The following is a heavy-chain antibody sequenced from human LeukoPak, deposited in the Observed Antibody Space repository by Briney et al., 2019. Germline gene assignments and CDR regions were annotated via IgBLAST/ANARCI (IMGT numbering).Heavy chain of an antibody. V-gene: IGHV3-48*04. Sequence: GGSLRLSCAASGVTFSSYSMNWVRQAPGKGLEWVSYISSSGIIYYADSVKGRITISRDNAKNSLYLQMNSLRAEDTAVYYCASSIVADGTSPFDYWGQGTLVTVSS. D-gene: IGHD6-13*01. CDR3: ASSIVADGTSPFDY. J-gene: IGHJ4*02. CDR1: GVTFSSYS. CDR2: ISSSGII.